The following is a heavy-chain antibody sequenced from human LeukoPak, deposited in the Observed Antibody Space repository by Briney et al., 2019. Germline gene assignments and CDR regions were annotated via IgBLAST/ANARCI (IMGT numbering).Heavy chain of an antibody. J-gene: IGHJ4*02. V-gene: IGHV3-48*01. CDR1: GFTFSSYN. CDR3: ARHKGYCSGGSCYPRLIDY. CDR2: ISSSSSTI. Sequence: GGSLSLSCAASGFTFSSYNMNWLRQAPGKGLEWVSYISSSSSTIYYADSVKGRFTISRDNAKNSLYLQMNSLRAEDTAMYYCARHKGYCSGGSCYPRLIDYWGQGTLVTVSS. D-gene: IGHD2-15*01.